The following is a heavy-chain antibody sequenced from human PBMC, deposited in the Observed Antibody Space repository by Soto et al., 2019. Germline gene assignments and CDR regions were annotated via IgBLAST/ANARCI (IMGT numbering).Heavy chain of an antibody. J-gene: IGHJ4*02. D-gene: IGHD3-22*01. CDR2: ISGSGGST. Sequence: GGSLRLSCAASGFTFSSYAMSWVRQAPGKGLEWVSAISGSGGSTYYADSVKGRFTISRDNSKNTLYLQMNSLRAEGTAVYYCAKDFRRETYYYDSSGYYTYYFDYWGQGTLVTVSS. V-gene: IGHV3-23*01. CDR3: AKDFRRETYYYDSSGYYTYYFDY. CDR1: GFTFSSYA.